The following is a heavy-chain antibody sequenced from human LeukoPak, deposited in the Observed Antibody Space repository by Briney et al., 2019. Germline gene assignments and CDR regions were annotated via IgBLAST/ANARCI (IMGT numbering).Heavy chain of an antibody. D-gene: IGHD2-2*01. CDR1: GGSISSYY. J-gene: IGHJ4*02. CDR2: IYTSGST. Sequence: SETLSLTCTVSGGSISSYYWSWIRQPAGKGLEWIGRIYTSGSTNYNPSLKSRVTMSVDTSKNQFSLKLSSVTAADTAVYYCARVSRIVVVPAASYYFDYWGQGILVTVSS. V-gene: IGHV4-4*07. CDR3: ARVSRIVVVPAASYYFDY.